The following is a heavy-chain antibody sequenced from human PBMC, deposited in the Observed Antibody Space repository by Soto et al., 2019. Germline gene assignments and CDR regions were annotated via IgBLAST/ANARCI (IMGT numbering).Heavy chain of an antibody. J-gene: IGHJ6*02. V-gene: IGHV4-39*01. CDR1: GGSISSSRCH. D-gene: IGHD4-17*01. CDR2: IKYSGTT. CDR3: ARTPDYGDPTYYYYYGMDV. Sequence: PSETLSLTCTVSGGSISSSRCHWGWIRQPPGKGLEWIASIKYSGTTFYNPSLKSRVTLSVDTSKNQFALKLSSVTAADTAVYYCARTPDYGDPTYYYYYGMDVWGQGTTVTVSS.